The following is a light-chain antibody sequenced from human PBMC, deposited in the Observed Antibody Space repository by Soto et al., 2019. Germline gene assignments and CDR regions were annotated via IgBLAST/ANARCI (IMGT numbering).Light chain of an antibody. J-gene: IGLJ1*01. Sequence: QSVLTQPPSVSGAPGQRVTISCTGSSSNIGAGYDVHWYQQLPGTAPKLLIYANKNRPSGVPDRFSGSKSGTSASLAITGLQAEDKADYYSPPYKNTLSGRVFGPGTNPPVL. V-gene: IGLV1-40*01. CDR1: SSNIGAGYD. CDR2: ANK. CDR3: PPYKNTLSGRV.